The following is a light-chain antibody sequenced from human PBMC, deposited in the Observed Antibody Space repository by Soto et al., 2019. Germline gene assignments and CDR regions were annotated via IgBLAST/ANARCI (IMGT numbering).Light chain of an antibody. CDR3: QQYGSSPIT. CDR1: QIVSSTY. CDR2: GAS. J-gene: IGKJ5*01. Sequence: EIVLTQSPGTLSLSPGERATLSCRASQIVSSTYLAWFQQKAGQAPRLLIYGASTRATGIPDRFSGSGSGTDFTLTISRLEPEDFAVFYCQQYGSSPITFGHGTRLEIK. V-gene: IGKV3-20*01.